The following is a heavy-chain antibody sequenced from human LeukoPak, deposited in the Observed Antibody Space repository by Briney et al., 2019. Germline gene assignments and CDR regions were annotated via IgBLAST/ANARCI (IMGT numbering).Heavy chain of an antibody. CDR3: AKNFASAWNYYMDV. J-gene: IGHJ6*03. CDR1: DFTFSTYE. V-gene: IGHV3-48*03. CDR2: ISSRGSTI. Sequence: GGSLRLSCAASDFTFSTYEMNWIRQAPGKGLEWVSYISSRGSTIYYADSVKGRFTISRDNSKNTLYLQMNSLRAEDTAVYYCAKNFASAWNYYMDVWGKGITVTVSS. D-gene: IGHD6-19*01.